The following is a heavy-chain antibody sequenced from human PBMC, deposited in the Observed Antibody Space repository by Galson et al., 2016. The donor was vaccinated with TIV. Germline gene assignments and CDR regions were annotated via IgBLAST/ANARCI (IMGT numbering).Heavy chain of an antibody. J-gene: IGHJ4*02. CDR3: AKDLDHYGPSGLEY. D-gene: IGHD3-22*01. V-gene: IGHV3-30*02. CDR2: IRYDGSDK. CDR1: RFTFSNYG. Sequence: SLRLSCAASRFTFSNYGMHWVRQAPGKGLEWVAFIRYDGSDKYFADSVKGRFTITRDTSKRTLYLQMNSLRAEDTAVYYCAKDLDHYGPSGLEYWGQVTLVTVSS.